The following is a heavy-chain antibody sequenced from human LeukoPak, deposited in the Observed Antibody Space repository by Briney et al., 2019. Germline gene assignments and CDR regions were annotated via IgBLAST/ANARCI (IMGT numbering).Heavy chain of an antibody. D-gene: IGHD7-27*01. Sequence: ASVKVSCKASGYTFTDYYLHWVRQAPGQGLEWMGWINPNNGGTNYAQKFQGRVTMTRDTSISTAYMELRSDDTAVYYCARSRLGKALDTWGQGTMVTVSS. J-gene: IGHJ3*02. CDR2: INPNNGGT. CDR1: GYTFTDYY. V-gene: IGHV1-2*02. CDR3: ARSRLGKALDT.